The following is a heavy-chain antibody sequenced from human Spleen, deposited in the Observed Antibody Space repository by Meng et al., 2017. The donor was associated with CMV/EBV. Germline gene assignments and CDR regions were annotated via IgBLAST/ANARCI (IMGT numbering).Heavy chain of an antibody. CDR3: ARDFTSHYGDSFDY. CDR1: GFTFSSYA. J-gene: IGHJ4*02. V-gene: IGHV3-64*02. CDR2: ISSNGGST. D-gene: IGHD4-17*01. Sequence: GGSLRLSCAASGFTFSSYAMHWVRQAPGKGLEYVSVISSNGGSTYYADSVKGRFTISRDNSNTTLYLQMGSLRAEDMAVYYCARDFTSHYGDSFDYWGQGTLVTVSS.